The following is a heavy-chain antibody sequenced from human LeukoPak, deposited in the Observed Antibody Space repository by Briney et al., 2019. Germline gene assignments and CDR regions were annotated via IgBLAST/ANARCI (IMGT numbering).Heavy chain of an antibody. CDR3: ARDLILGSSTSHIFDY. CDR1: GYTFTGYY. CDR2: INPNSGDT. J-gene: IGHJ4*02. Sequence: KPGASVKVSCKASGYTFTGYYMHWVRQAPGQGPEWMGWINPNSGDTNYGQKFQGRVTMTRDTSISTAYMELSRLRSDDTAVYYCARDLILGSSTSHIFDYWGQGTLVTVSS. D-gene: IGHD2-2*01. V-gene: IGHV1-2*02.